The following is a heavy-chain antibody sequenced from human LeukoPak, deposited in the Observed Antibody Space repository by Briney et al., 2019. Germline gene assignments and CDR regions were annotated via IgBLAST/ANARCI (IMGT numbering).Heavy chain of an antibody. V-gene: IGHV3-7*01. CDR2: IKQDGSEK. D-gene: IGHD2-2*01. Sequence: PGGSLRLSCAASGFTFNSYGMHWVRQAPGQGLEWVANIKQDGSEKYYADSVKGRFTISRDNAKNSLFLQMNSLRAEDTAVYYCARFFQFDRSTWPHGLDPWGQGTLVTVSS. CDR1: GFTFNSYG. CDR3: ARFFQFDRSTWPHGLDP. J-gene: IGHJ5*02.